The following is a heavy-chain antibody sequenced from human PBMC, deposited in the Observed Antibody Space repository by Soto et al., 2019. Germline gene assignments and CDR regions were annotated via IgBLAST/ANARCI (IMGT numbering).Heavy chain of an antibody. D-gene: IGHD2-2*01. CDR3: AKDWDIVVVPAAMEYYFDY. V-gene: IGHV3-23*01. CDR1: WFTLSNYA. J-gene: IGHJ4*02. CDR2: ISGSGGST. Sequence: GGSLRLSCAVSWFTLSNYAMSRVPQAPRKGREWVSAISGSGGSTYYADSRKGRFTISRDNSKNTLYLQMNSLRAEDTAVYYCAKDWDIVVVPAAMEYYFDYWGQGTLVTVSS.